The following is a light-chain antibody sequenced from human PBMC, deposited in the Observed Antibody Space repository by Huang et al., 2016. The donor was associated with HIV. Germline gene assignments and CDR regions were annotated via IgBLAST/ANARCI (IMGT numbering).Light chain of an antibody. V-gene: IGKV1-39*01. Sequence: DIHMTQSPSSLSASVGDRVTITCRTSQTISNFLNWYQQKPGQAPKLLIYDASTLQSGVPSRFSGGGSGTDFTLTITSRQPEDIAVYYCQHSYTPLRVTFGPGTKVNI. CDR1: QTISNF. CDR3: QHSYTPLRVT. J-gene: IGKJ3*01. CDR2: DAS.